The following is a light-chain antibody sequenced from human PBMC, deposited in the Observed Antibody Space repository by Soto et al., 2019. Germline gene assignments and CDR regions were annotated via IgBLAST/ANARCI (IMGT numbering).Light chain of an antibody. CDR2: DVS. J-gene: IGLJ3*02. V-gene: IGLV2-14*01. Sequence: QSALTQPTSVSGSTGKSITISCTGTSSDVGGYNYVSWYQQHPGKAPKLMIYDVSNRPSGVSNRFSGSKSGNTASLTISGLQAEDEADYYCSSYARTITLVFGGGTKLTV. CDR3: SSYARTITLV. CDR1: SSDVGGYNY.